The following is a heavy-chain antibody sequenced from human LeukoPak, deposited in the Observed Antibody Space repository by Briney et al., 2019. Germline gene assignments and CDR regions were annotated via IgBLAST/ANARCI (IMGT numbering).Heavy chain of an antibody. D-gene: IGHD4-23*01. Sequence: GGSLRLSCAASGFTFSSYWMSWVRQAPGKGLEWVANIKQDGSEKYYVDSVKGRFTISRDNAKNSLYLQMNSLRAEDTAVYYCASIGDYGGIYFDYWGQGTLVTVSS. CDR3: ASIGDYGGIYFDY. CDR1: GFTFSSYW. CDR2: IKQDGSEK. V-gene: IGHV3-7*01. J-gene: IGHJ4*02.